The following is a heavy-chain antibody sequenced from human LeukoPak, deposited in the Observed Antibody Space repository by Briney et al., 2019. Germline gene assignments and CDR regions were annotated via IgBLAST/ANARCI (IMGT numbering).Heavy chain of an antibody. CDR2: ISYDGSNK. Sequence: GRSLRLSCAASGFTFSTYGMHWVRQAPGKGLEWVAVISYDGSNKYYADSVKGRFTISRDNSKNTLYLQMNNLRAEDTAVYYCARNSGGNGGQGTLVTVSS. CDR1: GFTFSTYG. CDR3: ARNSGGN. D-gene: IGHD3-16*01. V-gene: IGHV3-30*03. J-gene: IGHJ4*02.